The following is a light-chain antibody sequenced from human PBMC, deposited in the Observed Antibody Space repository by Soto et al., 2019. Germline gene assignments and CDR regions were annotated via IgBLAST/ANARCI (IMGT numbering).Light chain of an antibody. CDR3: QSYDSRRGGAVV. J-gene: IGLJ2*01. CDR1: SSNIGAGYD. Sequence: QSVLTQPPSVSGAPGQRVTISCTGSSSNIGAGYDVHWYLQLPGTAPKLLIYGNSNRPSGVPDRFSGSKSGTSASLAITGLQAEDEADYYCQSYDSRRGGAVVFGGGTKLTVL. CDR2: GNS. V-gene: IGLV1-40*01.